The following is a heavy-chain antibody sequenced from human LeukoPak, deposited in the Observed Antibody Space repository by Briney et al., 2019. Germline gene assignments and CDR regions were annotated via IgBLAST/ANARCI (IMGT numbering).Heavy chain of an antibody. D-gene: IGHD6-19*01. CDR1: GFTVSSNY. CDR2: IYSGGST. Sequence: TGGSLRLSCAASGFTVSSNYMSWVRQAPGKGLEWVSVIYSGGSTYYADSVKGRFTISSDHSKNTLYLQMNSLRADDTAVYYCARARIAVAGTRRFDPWGQGTLVTVSS. CDR3: ARARIAVAGTRRFDP. V-gene: IGHV3-53*01. J-gene: IGHJ5*02.